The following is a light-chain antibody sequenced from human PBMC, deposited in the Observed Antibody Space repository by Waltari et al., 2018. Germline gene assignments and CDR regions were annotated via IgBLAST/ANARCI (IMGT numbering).Light chain of an antibody. CDR1: QTVSSN. Sequence: EVVMTQSPATLPVFPGESAPLSSRASQTVSSNLAWYQQRPGQAPRLLIFDASTRAPSVPARFSGSGSGTEFTLTIRSLQSEDSAVYYCQQYNRWPPITFGQGTRLEIK. V-gene: IGKV3-15*01. CDR2: DAS. CDR3: QQYNRWPPIT. J-gene: IGKJ5*01.